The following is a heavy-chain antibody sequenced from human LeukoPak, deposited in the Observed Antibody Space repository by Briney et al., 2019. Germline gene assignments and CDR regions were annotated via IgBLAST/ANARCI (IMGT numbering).Heavy chain of an antibody. CDR2: IYWNDDK. D-gene: IGHD6-6*01. Sequence: SGPTLVNPTQTLTLTCTFSGFSLSTSGVGVGWIRQPPGKALEWLALIYWNDDKRYSPSLKSRLTITKDTSKNQVVLTMTNMDPVDTATYYCPHGGAARPFRRAFDIWGQGTMVTVSS. CDR1: GFSLSTSGVG. J-gene: IGHJ3*02. CDR3: PHGGAARPFRRAFDI. V-gene: IGHV2-5*01.